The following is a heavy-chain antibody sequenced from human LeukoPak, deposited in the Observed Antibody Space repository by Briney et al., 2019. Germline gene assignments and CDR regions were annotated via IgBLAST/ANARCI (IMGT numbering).Heavy chain of an antibody. V-gene: IGHV1-2*02. J-gene: IGHJ4*02. D-gene: IGHD3-10*01. CDR1: GYIFTAYY. CDR2: INPNSGGT. Sequence: GASVKVSCKASGYIFTAYYMHWVRQAPGQGLEWMGWINPNSGGTNYAQKFQGRVTMTRDTSISTAYMELSRLRSDDTAVYYCAREVTMVRGVIIGFDYWGQGTLVTVSS. CDR3: AREVTMVRGVIIGFDY.